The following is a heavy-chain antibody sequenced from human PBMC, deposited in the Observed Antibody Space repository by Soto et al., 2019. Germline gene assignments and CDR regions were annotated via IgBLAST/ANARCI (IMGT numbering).Heavy chain of an antibody. CDR2: IYYSGST. Sequence: SETLSLTCTVSGGSISSGDYYWSWIRQPPGKGLEWIGYIYYSGSTYYNPSLKSRVSISVDTSKNRFSLKLRSVTAADTAVYYCAREANCISTSCPGFDYWGQGTLVTVSS. CDR1: GGSISSGDYY. D-gene: IGHD2-2*01. V-gene: IGHV4-30-4*01. CDR3: AREANCISTSCPGFDY. J-gene: IGHJ4*02.